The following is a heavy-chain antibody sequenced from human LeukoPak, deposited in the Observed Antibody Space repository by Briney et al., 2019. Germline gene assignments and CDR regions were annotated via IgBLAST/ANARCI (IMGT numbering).Heavy chain of an antibody. D-gene: IGHD6-13*01. J-gene: IGHJ5*01. CDR1: GGTFSSYA. V-gene: IGHV1-69*13. Sequence: GASVKVSCKASGGTFSSYAISWVRQAPGQGLEWMGGIIPIFATANYAQEFQGRVTITADESTNTAYMELSSLRSEDTAVYYCARAGGSSWYVLREVNDWFESWGQGTLVTVSS. CDR3: ARAGGSSWYVLREVNDWFES. CDR2: IIPIFATA.